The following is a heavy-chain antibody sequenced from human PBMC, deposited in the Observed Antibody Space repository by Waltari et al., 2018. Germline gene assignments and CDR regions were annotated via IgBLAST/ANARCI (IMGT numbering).Heavy chain of an antibody. CDR3: ARHLGYCSSTSCYFYYYYGMDV. V-gene: IGHV4-34*01. Sequence: QVQLQQWGAGLLKPSETLSLTCAVYGGSFSGYYWSWIRQPPGKGLEWIGEINHSGSTNYYPSLKSRGTISVDTSKNQFSLKLGSVTAADTAVYYCARHLGYCSSTSCYFYYYYGMDVWGQGTTVTVSS. J-gene: IGHJ6*02. CDR1: GGSFSGYY. D-gene: IGHD2-2*01. CDR2: INHSGST.